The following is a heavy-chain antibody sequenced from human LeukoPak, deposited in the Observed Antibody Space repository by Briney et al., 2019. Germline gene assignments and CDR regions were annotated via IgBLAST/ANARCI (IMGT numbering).Heavy chain of an antibody. CDR3: ARGPRGEPDYCMDV. CDR1: GYTCTSYD. V-gene: IGHV1-8*01. J-gene: IGHJ6*03. D-gene: IGHD3-10*01. CDR2: MNPNSDNT. Sequence: ASVKVSCKASGYTCTSYDINWVRQATGQGVAWMGWMNPNSDNTGCAQKFQGRVTMTRNTSISTAYMELSILRSEDTAVYYCARGPRGEPDYCMDVWGKGTTVTVSS.